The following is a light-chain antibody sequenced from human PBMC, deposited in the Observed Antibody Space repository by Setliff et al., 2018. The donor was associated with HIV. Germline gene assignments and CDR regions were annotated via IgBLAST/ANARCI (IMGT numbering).Light chain of an antibody. J-gene: IGLJ1*01. V-gene: IGLV2-14*01. CDR1: SSDIGTYNY. CDR3: CSYTSYSTLYV. Sequence: QSALAQPASVSGSPGQSITISCIGSSSDIGTYNYVSWYQQHPGRAPKLPIYDVSRRPSGVSDRFSGSKSGNSASLTISGLQAEDGADYYCCSYTSYSTLYVFGGGTKVT. CDR2: DVS.